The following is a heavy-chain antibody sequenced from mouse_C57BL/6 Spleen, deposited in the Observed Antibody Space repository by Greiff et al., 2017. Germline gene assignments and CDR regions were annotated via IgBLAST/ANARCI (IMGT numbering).Heavy chain of an antibody. CDR1: GYTFTDYY. CDR2: INPNNGGT. CDR3: ARGDYGSKFFFFDY. J-gene: IGHJ2*01. V-gene: IGHV1-26*01. Sequence: EVQLQQSGPELVKPGASVKISCKASGYTFTDYYMNWVKQSHGKSLEWIGDINPNNGGTSYNQKFKGKATLTVDKSSSTAYMELRSLTSEDSAVYYCARGDYGSKFFFFDYWGQGTTLTVSS. D-gene: IGHD1-1*01.